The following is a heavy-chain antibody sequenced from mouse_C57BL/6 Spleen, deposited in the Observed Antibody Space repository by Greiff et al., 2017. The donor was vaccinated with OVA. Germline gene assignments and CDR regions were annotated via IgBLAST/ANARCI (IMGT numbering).Heavy chain of an antibody. Sequence: DVMLVESGGGLVQPGGSMKLSCVASGFTFTNYWMNWVRQSPEKGLEWVAQISLKSDNSATHYAVTGKGRFTISRDESKSRVYLQMNNVRAEDTGIYCCTEGFYLDYWGQGTTLTVSS. V-gene: IGHV6-3*01. CDR2: ISLKSDNSAT. D-gene: IGHD3-3*01. CDR1: GFTFTNYW. CDR3: TEGFYLDY. J-gene: IGHJ2*01.